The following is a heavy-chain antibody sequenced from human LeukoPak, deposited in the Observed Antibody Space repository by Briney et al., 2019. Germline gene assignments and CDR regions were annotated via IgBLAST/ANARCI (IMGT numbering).Heavy chain of an antibody. D-gene: IGHD3-9*01. CDR1: GFTFSSYS. CDR2: ISSSSSYT. J-gene: IGHJ3*01. Sequence: GGSLRLSCAASGFTFSSYSMNWVRQAPGKGLEWVSSISSSSSYTYYADSVKGRFTISRDNAKNSLYLQMNSLRAEDTAVYYCTTALNFDILTGLYQPIAAFDVWGQGTLVTVSS. CDR3: TTALNFDILTGLYQPIAAFDV. V-gene: IGHV3-21*01.